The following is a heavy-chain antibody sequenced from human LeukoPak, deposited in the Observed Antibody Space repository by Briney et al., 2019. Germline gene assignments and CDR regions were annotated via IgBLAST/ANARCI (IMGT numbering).Heavy chain of an antibody. CDR3: AIRMTTVSAYYYYYYMDV. Sequence: GGSLRLSCAASGFTFNNYGMHWVRQAPGKGLEWVTFIRYDGSNEYYADSVKGRFTISRDNSKNTLYLQMNSLRAEDTAVYYCAIRMTTVSAYYYYYYMDVWGKGTTVTVSS. V-gene: IGHV3-30*02. CDR2: IRYDGSNE. D-gene: IGHD4-11*01. J-gene: IGHJ6*03. CDR1: GFTFNNYG.